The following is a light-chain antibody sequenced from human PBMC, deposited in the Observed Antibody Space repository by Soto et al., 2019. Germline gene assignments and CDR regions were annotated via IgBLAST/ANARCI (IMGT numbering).Light chain of an antibody. V-gene: IGKV3-20*01. J-gene: IGKJ2*01. Sequence: EVLLTQSPGTLSLSPGERATLSCRASQSVSSTYLAWYQQRPGQAPMLLIYGPSSRATGIPGRFSGSGSATDFTLTISRLEPEEFAVYYGHQYGSSPTFGQGTKMEIK. CDR3: HQYGSSPT. CDR2: GPS. CDR1: QSVSSTY.